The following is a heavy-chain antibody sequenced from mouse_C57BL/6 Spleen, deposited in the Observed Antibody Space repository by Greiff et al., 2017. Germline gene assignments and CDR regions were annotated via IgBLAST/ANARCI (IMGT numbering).Heavy chain of an antibody. D-gene: IGHD1-1*01. J-gene: IGHJ2*01. V-gene: IGHV1-64*01. CDR1: GYTFTSYW. Sequence: VQLQQSGAELVKPGASVKLSCKASGYTFTSYWMHWVKQRPGQGLEWIGMIHPKSGSTNYNAKFKSKATLTVDKSSSTAYMQLSSLTSEDSAVYYCARKDYSGSSAIDYWGQGTTLTVSS. CDR2: IHPKSGST. CDR3: ARKDYSGSSAIDY.